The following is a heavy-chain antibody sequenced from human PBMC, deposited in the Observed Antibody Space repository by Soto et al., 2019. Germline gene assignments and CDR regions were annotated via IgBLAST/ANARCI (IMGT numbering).Heavy chain of an antibody. CDR2: IYSGEAT. CDR3: TRDGRGLGRLSLFEY. D-gene: IGHD2-21*02. V-gene: IGHV3-53*01. CDR1: GFNVNSDY. Sequence: GGSLRLSCAASGFNVNSDYMNWVRQTPGKGLEWVASIYSGEATYYADSVRGRFTISSDKSKNTLYFQLSSLRIEDTAVYYCTRDGRGLGRLSLFEYWGQGVLVTVSS. J-gene: IGHJ4*02.